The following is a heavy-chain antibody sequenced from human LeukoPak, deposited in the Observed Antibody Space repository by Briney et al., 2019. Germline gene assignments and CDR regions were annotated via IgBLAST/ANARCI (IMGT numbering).Heavy chain of an antibody. Sequence: GGSLRLSCVAYGFTFSNYWMTWVRQAPGKEPEWVANIKQDGSEIFYVDSVKGRFTISRDNAKNSLYLQMSNLRVEDTAVYYCARAAGGFIAAYYFDYWGQGTLVTVSS. J-gene: IGHJ4*02. D-gene: IGHD6-6*01. CDR3: ARAAGGFIAAYYFDY. CDR1: GFTFSNYW. CDR2: IKQDGSEI. V-gene: IGHV3-7*01.